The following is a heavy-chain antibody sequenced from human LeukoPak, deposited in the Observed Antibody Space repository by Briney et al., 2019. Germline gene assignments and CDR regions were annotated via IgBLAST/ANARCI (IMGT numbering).Heavy chain of an antibody. CDR3: ARAGDVLRYFDWSTLNWHNWYDP. CDR2: IWYDGSNK. D-gene: IGHD3-9*01. CDR1: GFTFSSYG. J-gene: IGHJ5*02. V-gene: IGHV3-33*01. Sequence: GGSLRLSCAASGFTFSSYGMHWVRQAPGKGLEWVAVIWYDGSNKYYADSVKGRFTISRDNSKNTLYLQMNSLRAEDTAVYYCARAGDVLRYFDWSTLNWHNWYDPWGQGTLVTVSS.